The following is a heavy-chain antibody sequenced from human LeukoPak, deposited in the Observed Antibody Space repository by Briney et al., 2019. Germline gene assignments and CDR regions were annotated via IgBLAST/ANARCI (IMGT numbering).Heavy chain of an antibody. D-gene: IGHD5-18*01. CDR3: ARWDSYKYYYYMDV. V-gene: IGHV3-48*03. CDR1: GFTFSSYE. CDR2: ISSSCSTI. Sequence: GGSLRLSCAASGFTFSSYEMNWVRQAPGKGLEWFSYISSSCSTIYYADSVKCRFTISRDNAKNSLYLQMNSLRAEDTAVYYCARWDSYKYYYYMDVWGKGTTVTVSS. J-gene: IGHJ6*03.